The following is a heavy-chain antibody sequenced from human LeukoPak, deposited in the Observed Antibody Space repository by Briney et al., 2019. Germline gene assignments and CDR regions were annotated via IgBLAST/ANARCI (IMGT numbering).Heavy chain of an antibody. J-gene: IGHJ2*01. CDR1: GYTLTELS. V-gene: IGHV1-24*01. CDR2: FDPEDGET. CDR3: ATAGYSSGWYRYWYFDL. D-gene: IGHD6-19*01. Sequence: ASVKVSCKVSGYTLTELSIHWVRQAPGKGLEWMGGFDPEDGETIYAQKFQGRVTMTEDTSTDTAYMELSSLRSEDTAVYYCATAGYSSGWYRYWYFDLWGRGTLVTVSS.